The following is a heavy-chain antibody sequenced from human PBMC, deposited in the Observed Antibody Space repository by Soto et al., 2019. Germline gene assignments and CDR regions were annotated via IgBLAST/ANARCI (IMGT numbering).Heavy chain of an antibody. J-gene: IGHJ5*02. Sequence: TLSLTCGVSGGSISSGGFSWICIRLPAGKGLEGIGRIYTSGSTNYTPSLKSRVTMSVDTSKNQFSLKLSSVTAADTAVYYCASSLSLNWFDPWGQGTLVTVSS. CDR2: IYTSGST. CDR3: ASSLSLNWFDP. CDR1: GGSISSGGFS. V-gene: IGHV4-61*02.